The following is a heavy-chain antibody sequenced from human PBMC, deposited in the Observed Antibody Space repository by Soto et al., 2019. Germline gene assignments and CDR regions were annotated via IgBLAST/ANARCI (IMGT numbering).Heavy chain of an antibody. Sequence: ASVKVSCKASGYTFTTYGISWVRQAPGQGLEWMGWISAYNGNTNYAQKLQGRVTMTTDTSTSTAYMELRSLRSDDTAVYYCARDRGTDTIFGVVIIMDGMDVWGQGTTVTVSS. D-gene: IGHD3-3*01. CDR1: GYTFTTYG. CDR2: ISAYNGNT. V-gene: IGHV1-18*01. CDR3: ARDRGTDTIFGVVIIMDGMDV. J-gene: IGHJ6*02.